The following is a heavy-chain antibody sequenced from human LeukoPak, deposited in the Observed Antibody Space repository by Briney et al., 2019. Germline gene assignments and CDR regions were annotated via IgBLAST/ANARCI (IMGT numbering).Heavy chain of an antibody. CDR1: GVTFSSYA. Sequence: GGSLRLSCAASGVTFSSYAMSWVRQAPGKGLEWVSAISGSGGSTYYADSVKGRFTISRDNSKNTLYLQMNSLRAEDTAVYYCAKDCSSTSCVDYWGQGTLVTVSS. D-gene: IGHD2-2*01. J-gene: IGHJ4*02. V-gene: IGHV3-23*01. CDR2: ISGSGGST. CDR3: AKDCSSTSCVDY.